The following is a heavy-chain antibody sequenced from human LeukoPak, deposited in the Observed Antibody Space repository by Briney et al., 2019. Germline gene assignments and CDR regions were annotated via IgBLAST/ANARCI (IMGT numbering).Heavy chain of an antibody. D-gene: IGHD6-13*01. V-gene: IGHV4-34*01. CDR3: ARLIWAAGYSSSWYYFDY. CDR1: GGSFSGYY. CDR2: INHSGST. Sequence: PSETLSLTCAVYGGSFSGYYWSWIRQPPGKGLEWIGEINHSGSTNYNPSLKSRVTISVDTSKNQFSLKLSSVTAADTAVYYCARLIWAAGYSSSWYYFDYWGQGTLVTVSS. J-gene: IGHJ4*02.